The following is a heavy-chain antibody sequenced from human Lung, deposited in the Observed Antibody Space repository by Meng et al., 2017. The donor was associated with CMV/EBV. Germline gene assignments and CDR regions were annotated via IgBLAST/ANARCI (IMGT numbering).Heavy chain of an antibody. V-gene: IGHV3-23*01. Sequence: GESLKISCAASGFIFSNYAMSWVRQAPGKGLEWISFMSGSGSMMFYVDSARGRFTISRDSSKNTLYLQMNSLRAEDTAVYYCAKKGGDGALHYFDYWGQGTLVTVSS. D-gene: IGHD3-16*01. CDR1: GFIFSNYA. J-gene: IGHJ4*02. CDR2: MSGSGSMM. CDR3: AKKGGDGALHYFDY.